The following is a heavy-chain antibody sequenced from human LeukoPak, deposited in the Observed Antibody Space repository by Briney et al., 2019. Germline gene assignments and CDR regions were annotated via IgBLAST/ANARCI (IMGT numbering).Heavy chain of an antibody. V-gene: IGHV3-30*04. CDR1: GFTFSSYA. CDR3: ARGLGRFGESIVGFDY. J-gene: IGHJ4*02. CDR2: ISYDGSNK. Sequence: PGGSLRLSCAASGFTFSSYAMHWVRQAPGKGLEWVAVISYDGSNKYYADSVKGRFTISRDNSKNTLYLQMNSLRAEDTAVYYCARGLGRFGESIVGFDYWGQGTLVTVSS. D-gene: IGHD3-10*01.